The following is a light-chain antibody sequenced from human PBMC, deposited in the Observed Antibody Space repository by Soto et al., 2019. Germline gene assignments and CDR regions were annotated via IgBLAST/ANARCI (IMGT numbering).Light chain of an antibody. CDR1: QSVGSS. CDR3: QQYDSYSWT. V-gene: IGKV3-11*01. Sequence: EIVLTQSPATLSLSPGERATLSCRASQSVGSSLAWYQHKPGQAPRLLIYDASNRAAGIPVRFSGSGSGTDFTLTISSLQADDFATYYCQQYDSYSWTFGQGTKV. CDR2: DAS. J-gene: IGKJ1*01.